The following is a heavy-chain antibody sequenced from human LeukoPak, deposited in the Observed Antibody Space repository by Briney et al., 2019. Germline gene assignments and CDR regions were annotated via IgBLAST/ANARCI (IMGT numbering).Heavy chain of an antibody. Sequence: ASVKVSCKASGYTFTGYYMHWVRQAPGQGLGWMGWINPNSGGTNYAQKFQGRVTMTRDTSISTAYMELSRLRSDDTAVYYCASRVYYDSSGYYSDAFDIWGQGTMVTVSS. CDR2: INPNSGGT. J-gene: IGHJ3*02. D-gene: IGHD3-22*01. CDR3: ASRVYYDSSGYYSDAFDI. V-gene: IGHV1-2*02. CDR1: GYTFTGYY.